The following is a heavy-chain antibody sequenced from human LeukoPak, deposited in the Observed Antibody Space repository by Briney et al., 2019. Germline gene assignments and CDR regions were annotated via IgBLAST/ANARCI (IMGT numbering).Heavy chain of an antibody. Sequence: SETLSLTCAVYGGSFSGYYWSWIRQPPGKGLEWIGEINHSGSTNYNPSLKSRVTISVDTSKNQFPLKLSSVTAADTAVYYCARGLAARTAFDYWGQGTLVTVSS. V-gene: IGHV4-34*01. J-gene: IGHJ4*02. CDR1: GGSFSGYY. CDR3: ARGLAARTAFDY. D-gene: IGHD6-6*01. CDR2: INHSGST.